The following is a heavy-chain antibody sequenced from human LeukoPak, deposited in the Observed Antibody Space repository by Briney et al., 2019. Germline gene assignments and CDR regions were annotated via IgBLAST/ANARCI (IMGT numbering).Heavy chain of an antibody. CDR2: INHSGST. CDR3: ARPKYYDSSGTGAFDI. CDR1: GGSFSGYY. V-gene: IGHV4-34*01. D-gene: IGHD3-22*01. Sequence: SETLSLTCAVYGGSFSGYYWSWIRQPPGKGLEWIGEINHSGSTNYNPSLKSRVTISVDTSKNQFSLKLSSVTAADTAVYYCARPKYYDSSGTGAFDIWGQGTMVTVSS. J-gene: IGHJ3*02.